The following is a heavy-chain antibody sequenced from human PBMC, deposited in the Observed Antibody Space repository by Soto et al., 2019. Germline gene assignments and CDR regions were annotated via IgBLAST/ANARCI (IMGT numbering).Heavy chain of an antibody. V-gene: IGHV1-46*01. Sequence: ASVKVSCKASGYTFTTYYMHWVRQAPGQGLEWMRIINPSGGRTSYAQKFQGRVTMTRDTSTSTVYMELNSLRAEDTAVYYCARADSGYAHGYYYYGMDVWGQGTTVTVSS. J-gene: IGHJ6*02. CDR2: INPSGGRT. CDR3: ARADSGYAHGYYYYGMDV. D-gene: IGHD5-12*01. CDR1: GYTFTTYY.